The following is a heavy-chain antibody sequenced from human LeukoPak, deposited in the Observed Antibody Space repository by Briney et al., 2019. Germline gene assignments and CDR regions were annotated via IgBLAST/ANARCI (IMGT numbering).Heavy chain of an antibody. J-gene: IGHJ6*03. CDR2: IYYSGST. Sequence: SETLSLTCTVSGGSISSSSYYWGWIRQPPGRGLEWIGSIYYSGSTYYNPSLKSRVTISVDTSKNQFSLKLSSVTAADTAVYYCVREPGWYYYYYYMDVWGKGTTVTVSS. CDR1: GGSISSSSYY. D-gene: IGHD2-15*01. CDR3: VREPGWYYYYYYMDV. V-gene: IGHV4-39*07.